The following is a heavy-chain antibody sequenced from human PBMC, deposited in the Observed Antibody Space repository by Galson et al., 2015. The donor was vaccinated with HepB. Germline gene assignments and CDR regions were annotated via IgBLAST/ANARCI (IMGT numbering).Heavy chain of an antibody. CDR2: IRSKAYGGTT. CDR1: GFTFGDYA. Sequence: SLRLSCAASGFTFGDYAMSWVRQAPGKGLEWVGFIRSKAYGGTTEYAASVKGRFTIPRDDSKSIAYLQMNSLKTEDTAVYYCTRDPLTYYDFWSGDPEGFDPWGQGTLVTVSS. V-gene: IGHV3-49*04. J-gene: IGHJ5*02. D-gene: IGHD3-3*01. CDR3: TRDPLTYYDFWSGDPEGFDP.